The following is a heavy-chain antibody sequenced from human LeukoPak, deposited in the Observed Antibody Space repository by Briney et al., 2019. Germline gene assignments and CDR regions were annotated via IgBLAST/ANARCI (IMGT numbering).Heavy chain of an antibody. CDR2: IYYSGST. Sequence: SETLSLTCAVYGGSFSGYYWSWIRQPPGKGLEWIGYIYYSGSTNYNPSLKSRVTISVDTSKNQFSLKLSSVTAADTAVYYCARHDGYCSSTSCYFDYWGQGTLVTVSS. V-gene: IGHV4-59*08. CDR3: ARHDGYCSSTSCYFDY. D-gene: IGHD2-2*01. CDR1: GGSFSGYY. J-gene: IGHJ4*02.